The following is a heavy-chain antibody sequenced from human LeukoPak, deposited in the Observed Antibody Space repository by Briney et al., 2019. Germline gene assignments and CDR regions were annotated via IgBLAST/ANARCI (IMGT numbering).Heavy chain of an antibody. CDR3: ARHMPPLRYFDWLLPYYFDY. V-gene: IGHV4-34*01. CDR1: GGSFSGYD. J-gene: IGHJ4*02. Sequence: SETLSLTCAVYGGSFSGYDWSWIRQPPGKGLEWIGEINHSGSTNYNPSLKSRVTISVDTSKNQFSLKLSSVTAADTAVYYCARHMPPLRYFDWLLPYYFDYWGQGTLVTVSS. D-gene: IGHD3-9*01. CDR2: INHSGST.